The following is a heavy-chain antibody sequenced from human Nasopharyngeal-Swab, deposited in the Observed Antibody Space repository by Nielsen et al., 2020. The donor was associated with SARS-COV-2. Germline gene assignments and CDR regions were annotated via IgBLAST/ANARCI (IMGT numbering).Heavy chain of an antibody. Sequence: SVKVSCKASGGTFSSYAISWVRQAPAQGLEWMGRIIPILGIANYAQKFQGRVTITADKSTSTAYMELSSLRSEDTAVYYCAREYCSGGSFYGNYGMDVWGQGTTVTVSS. CDR2: IIPILGIA. D-gene: IGHD2-15*01. J-gene: IGHJ6*02. CDR1: GGTFSSYA. V-gene: IGHV1-69*04. CDR3: AREYCSGGSFYGNYGMDV.